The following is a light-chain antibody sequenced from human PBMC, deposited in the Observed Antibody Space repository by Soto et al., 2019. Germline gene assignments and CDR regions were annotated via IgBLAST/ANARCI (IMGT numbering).Light chain of an antibody. V-gene: IGKV2-30*01. J-gene: IGKJ2*01. CDR3: MQGTQWPPYT. Sequence: VVMTQSPLSLPVTLGQPASISCRSSQSLAYSDGNTYLNWFQQRPGQSPRRLIYKVSNRDSGVPDRFSGSGSGTDFILKISRVEAEDVGVYYCMQGTQWPPYTFGQGTKLEIK. CDR2: KVS. CDR1: QSLAYSDGNTY.